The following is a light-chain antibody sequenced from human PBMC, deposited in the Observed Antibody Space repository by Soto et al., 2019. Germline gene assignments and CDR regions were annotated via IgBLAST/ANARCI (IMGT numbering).Light chain of an antibody. CDR3: VAWDDSLNGYVV. J-gene: IGLJ2*01. CDR2: SNN. CDR1: SSNIGSNT. V-gene: IGLV1-44*01. Sequence: QSVLTQPPSASGTPGQRVTISCSGSSSNIGSNTVNWYQQLPGTAPKLVIYSNNQRPSGVPDRFSGSKSGTSASLAISGLQSEDEADYYCVAWDDSLNGYVVFGGVTKVTVL.